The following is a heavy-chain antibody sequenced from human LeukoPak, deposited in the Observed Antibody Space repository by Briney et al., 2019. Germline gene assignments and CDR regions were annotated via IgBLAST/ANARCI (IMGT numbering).Heavy chain of an antibody. CDR3: ARPSPYIARSAFDI. Sequence: SVKVSCKASGGTFSSYAISWVRQAPGQGLEWMGGIIPIFGTANYAQKFQGRVTITADESTSTAYMELSSLRSEDTAVYYCARPSPYIARSAFDIWSQGTMVTVSS. J-gene: IGHJ3*02. CDR1: GGTFSSYA. D-gene: IGHD1-26*01. CDR2: IIPIFGTA. V-gene: IGHV1-69*13.